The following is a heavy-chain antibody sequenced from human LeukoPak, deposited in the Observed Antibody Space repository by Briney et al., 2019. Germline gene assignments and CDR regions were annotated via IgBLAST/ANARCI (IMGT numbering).Heavy chain of an antibody. D-gene: IGHD3-22*01. J-gene: IGHJ4*02. Sequence: PGGSLRLSCTASGFIFSNYEMNWVRQAPGKGLEWVSDIRSSGSAMFCADSVKGRFTISRDNAKNSLYLQMNSLRAEDTAVYYCARAMMVDVGTGPFDYWGQGAPVTVSS. CDR2: IRSSGSAM. V-gene: IGHV3-48*03. CDR1: GFIFSNYE. CDR3: ARAMMVDVGTGPFDY.